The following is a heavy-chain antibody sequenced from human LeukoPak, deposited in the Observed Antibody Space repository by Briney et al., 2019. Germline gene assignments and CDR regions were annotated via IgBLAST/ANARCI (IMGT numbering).Heavy chain of an antibody. CDR3: TKESPYGNNRLYYFDY. CDR1: GFTFSTYA. D-gene: IGHD4-11*01. J-gene: IGHJ4*02. V-gene: IGHV3-23*01. CDR2: ISGNGDTT. Sequence: GGSLRLSCTASGFTFSTYAMSWVRQAPGKGPECVSAISGNGDTTYYADSVKGRFAISRDNSGNTVYLQLKNLRAEDTAIYYCTKESPYGNNRLYYFDYWGQGTLVTASS.